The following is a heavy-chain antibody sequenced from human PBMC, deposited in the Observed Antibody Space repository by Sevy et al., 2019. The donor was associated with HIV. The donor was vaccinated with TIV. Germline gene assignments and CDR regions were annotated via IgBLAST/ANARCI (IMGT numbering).Heavy chain of an antibody. CDR1: GFTFSSYA. Sequence: GGYLRLSCAASGFTFSSYAMSWVRQAPGKGLEWVSGISDSGGSTYYADSVKGRFTISRDNSKNTLYLQMNSLRAEDTAVYYCAKDTCSSTSCYYQDAFDIWGHGTMVTVSS. J-gene: IGHJ3*02. CDR2: ISDSGGST. D-gene: IGHD2-2*01. V-gene: IGHV3-23*01. CDR3: AKDTCSSTSCYYQDAFDI.